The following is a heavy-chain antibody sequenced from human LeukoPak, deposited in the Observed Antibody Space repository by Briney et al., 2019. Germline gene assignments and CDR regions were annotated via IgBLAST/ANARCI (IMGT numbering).Heavy chain of an antibody. J-gene: IGHJ5*02. Sequence: ASVKVSCKASGGTFSSYAFIWVRQAPGQGLEWMGIINPSGGSTSYAQKFQGRVTMTRDMSTSTVYMELNSLRSEDTAVYYCARDRYCSGGSCYGWFDPWGQGTLVTVSS. CDR2: INPSGGST. CDR3: ARDRYCSGGSCYGWFDP. V-gene: IGHV1-46*01. CDR1: GGTFSSYA. D-gene: IGHD2-15*01.